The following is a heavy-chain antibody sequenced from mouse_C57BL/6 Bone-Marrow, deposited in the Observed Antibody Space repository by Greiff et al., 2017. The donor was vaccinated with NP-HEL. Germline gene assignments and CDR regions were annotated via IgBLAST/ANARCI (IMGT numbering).Heavy chain of an antibody. V-gene: IGHV1-82*01. CDR2: IYPGDGDT. Sequence: VQLQQSGPELVKPGASVKISCKASGYAFSSSWMNWVKQRPGKGLEWTGRIYPGDGDTNYNGKFKGKATLTADKSSSTAYMQLSSLTSEDSAVYFCARKDGTYFYFDYWGQGTTLTVSS. CDR3: ARKDGTYFYFDY. CDR1: GYAFSSSW. D-gene: IGHD2-10*01. J-gene: IGHJ2*01.